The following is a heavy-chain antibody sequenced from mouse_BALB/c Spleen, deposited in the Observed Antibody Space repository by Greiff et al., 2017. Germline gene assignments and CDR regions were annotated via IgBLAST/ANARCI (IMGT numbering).Heavy chain of an antibody. V-gene: IGHV5-6*01. J-gene: IGHJ4*01. CDR1: GFTFRSYD. CDR3: ARQEEQVKGALDY. Sequence: EVHLVESGGGLVKPGGSLKLSCAASGFTFRSYDMSWVRQTPDKRLEWVANISSGGSYTYYPDSVKGRFTISRDNAKNTLYLQMSSLKSEDTAMYYCARQEEQVKGALDYWGQGTSVTVSS. D-gene: IGHD1-3*01. CDR2: ISSGGSYT.